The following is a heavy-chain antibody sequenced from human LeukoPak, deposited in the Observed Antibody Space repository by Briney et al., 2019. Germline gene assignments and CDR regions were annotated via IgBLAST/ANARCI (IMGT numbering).Heavy chain of an antibody. V-gene: IGHV1-8*03. CDR2: VNPDTGNT. J-gene: IGHJ3*02. CDR3: ARRGLVAGIYDLVYGFDI. CDR1: GYSFTTFH. D-gene: IGHD3/OR15-3a*01. Sequence: GASVKVSCKAAGYSFTTFHINWVRQAPGQGPEWMGWVNPDTGNTGFAQKFQGRGTLTQNNSVNTVYLELSSLTSEDTAVYYCARRGLVAGIYDLVYGFDIWGQGTMVTVSS.